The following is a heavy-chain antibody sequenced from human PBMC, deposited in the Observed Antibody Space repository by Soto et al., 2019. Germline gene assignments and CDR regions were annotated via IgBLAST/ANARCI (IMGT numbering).Heavy chain of an antibody. Sequence: GGSLRLSCAASGFTFDDYTMHWVRQAPGKGLEWVSLISWDGGSTYYADSVKGRFTISRDNSKNSLYLQMNSLRTEDTALYECAKDIRLGDDACDIWGQGTMVTVS. J-gene: IGHJ3*02. CDR2: ISWDGGST. CDR3: AKDIRLGDDACDI. CDR1: GFTFDDYT. D-gene: IGHD3-16*01. V-gene: IGHV3-43*01.